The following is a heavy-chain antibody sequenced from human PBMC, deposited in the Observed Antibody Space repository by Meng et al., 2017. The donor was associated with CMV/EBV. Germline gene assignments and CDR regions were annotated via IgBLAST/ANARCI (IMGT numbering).Heavy chain of an antibody. D-gene: IGHD5-24*01. V-gene: IGHV1-8*03. CDR3: ARKMYYYYYGMDV. CDR2: MNPNSGNK. J-gene: IGHJ6*02. CDR1: GYTFTSTD. Sequence: KASGYTFTSTDINWVRQASGQGLEGMGWMNPNSGNKGYAQKFQGRVIINRNTSISTDYMEMSSLRSEDTAVYYCARKMYYYYYGMDVWGQGTTVTVSS.